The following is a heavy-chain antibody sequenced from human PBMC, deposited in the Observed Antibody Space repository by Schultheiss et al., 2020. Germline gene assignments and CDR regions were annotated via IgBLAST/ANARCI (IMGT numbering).Heavy chain of an antibody. D-gene: IGHD1-26*01. CDR1: GFTVSSNY. CDR3: AKQSIELPGDAFDI. Sequence: GGSLRLSCAASGFTVSSNYMSWVRQAPGKGLEWVSAISGSGGSTYYADSVKGRFTISRDNSKNTLYLQMNSLRAEDTAVYYCAKQSIELPGDAFDIWGQGTMVTVSS. J-gene: IGHJ3*02. V-gene: IGHV3-23*01. CDR2: ISGSGGST.